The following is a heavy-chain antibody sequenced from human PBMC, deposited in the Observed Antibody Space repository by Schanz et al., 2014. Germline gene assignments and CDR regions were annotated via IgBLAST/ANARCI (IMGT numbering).Heavy chain of an antibody. Sequence: EVQLLESGGGLVEPGGSLRLSCAASGFSFSSYAMGWVRQARGKGLEWVSAMNESHSTIYYADSVRGRFTIARDNSKNDMSLKMKSLRAEDTAVYDCAKDRYGSGGHGEYFDEWGQGTLVTVAS. CDR1: GFSFSSYA. V-gene: IGHV3-23*01. J-gene: IGHJ4*02. D-gene: IGHD5-18*01. CDR3: AKDRYGSGGHGEYFDE. CDR2: MNESHSTI.